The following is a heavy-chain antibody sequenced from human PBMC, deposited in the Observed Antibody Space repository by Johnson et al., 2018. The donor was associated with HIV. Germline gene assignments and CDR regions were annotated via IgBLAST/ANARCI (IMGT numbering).Heavy chain of an antibody. CDR3: AKEGGIYSMGRDAFDI. J-gene: IGHJ3*02. Sequence: QVQLVESGGGVVQPGGSLRLSCAASGFTFSSYGMHWVRQSPGKGLEWVAFIRYDGSNKYYADSVKGRFTISRDNSKNTLYLQMNSLRAEDTAVYYCAKEGGIYSMGRDAFDIWGQGTMVTVSS. CDR1: GFTFSSYG. CDR2: IRYDGSNK. D-gene: IGHD1-26*01. V-gene: IGHV3-30*02.